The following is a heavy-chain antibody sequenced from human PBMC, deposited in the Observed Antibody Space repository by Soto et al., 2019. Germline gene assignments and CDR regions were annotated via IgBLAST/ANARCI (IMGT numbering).Heavy chain of an antibody. J-gene: IGHJ6*02. D-gene: IGHD3-22*01. Sequence: SVKVSCKASGGTFSSYAISWVRQAPGQGLEWMGGIIPIFGTANYAQKFQGRGTITADESTSTAYMELSGLRSEDTAVYYCARDRRSYYDSSGYTNPPYYYYGMDVWGQGTTVTVSS. CDR2: IIPIFGTA. V-gene: IGHV1-69*13. CDR3: ARDRRSYYDSSGYTNPPYYYYGMDV. CDR1: GGTFSSYA.